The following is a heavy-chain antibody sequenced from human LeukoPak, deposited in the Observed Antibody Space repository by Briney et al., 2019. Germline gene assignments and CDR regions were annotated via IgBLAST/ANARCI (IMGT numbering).Heavy chain of an antibody. Sequence: ASVKVSCKVSGYTLTELSMHWVRQAPGKGLEWMGGFDPEDGETIYAQKFQGRVTMTEGTSTDTAYMELSSLRSEDTAVYYCARAVAGLFDYWGQGTLVTVSS. V-gene: IGHV1-24*01. CDR2: FDPEDGET. J-gene: IGHJ4*02. D-gene: IGHD6-19*01. CDR1: GYTLTELS. CDR3: ARAVAGLFDY.